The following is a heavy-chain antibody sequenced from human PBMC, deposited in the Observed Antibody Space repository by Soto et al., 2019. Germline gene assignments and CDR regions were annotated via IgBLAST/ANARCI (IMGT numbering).Heavy chain of an antibody. CDR3: ARDHISVAGQVWFDP. V-gene: IGHV1-2*04. Sequence: ASVKVSCKASGYTFTGYYMHWVRQAPGQGLEWMGWINPNSGGTNYAQKFQGWVTMTRDASISTAYMELSRLRSDDTAVYYCARDHISVAGQVWFDPWGQGTLVTVSS. CDR1: GYTFTGYY. J-gene: IGHJ5*02. D-gene: IGHD6-19*01. CDR2: INPNSGGT.